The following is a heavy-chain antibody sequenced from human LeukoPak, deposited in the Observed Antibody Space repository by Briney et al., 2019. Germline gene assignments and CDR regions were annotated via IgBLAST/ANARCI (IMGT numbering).Heavy chain of an antibody. CDR3: AREAERPGYSSGLGFDY. CDR2: IYTGGSA. D-gene: IGHD6-19*01. J-gene: IGHJ4*02. Sequence: GGSLRLSCAASGFTFSSYAMSWVRQAPGKGLEWVSVIYTGGSANYADSVKGRFTISRDNSRNTVYLLMNSLRVEDTAAYYCAREAERPGYSSGLGFDYWGQGILVTVSS. V-gene: IGHV3-66*01. CDR1: GFTFSSYA.